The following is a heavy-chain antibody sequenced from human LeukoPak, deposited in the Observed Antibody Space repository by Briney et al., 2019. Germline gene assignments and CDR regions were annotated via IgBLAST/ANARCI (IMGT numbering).Heavy chain of an antibody. V-gene: IGHV3-48*04. J-gene: IGHJ2*01. CDR1: GFTFSSNS. Sequence: GGSLRLSCAASGFTFSSNSMNWVRQAPGKGLEWVSYISSTGGTIYYADSVRGRFTISRDNAKNTLYLQMNSLRVEDTAVYFCAREIMVSREWYFDLWGRGTLVTVAS. CDR2: ISSTGGTI. CDR3: AREIMVSREWYFDL. D-gene: IGHD2-21*01.